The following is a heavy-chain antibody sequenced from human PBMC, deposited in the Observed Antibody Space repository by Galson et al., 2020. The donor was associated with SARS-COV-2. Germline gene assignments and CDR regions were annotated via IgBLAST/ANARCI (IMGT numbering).Heavy chain of an antibody. Sequence: SETLSLTCAVYGGSFSGYYWNWIRQPPGKGLEWIGEITHSGSTNYNPSLKSRLTISVDTSKNQFSLKLTSVTAADTAVYYCARGGSTNLSVDHYWGPGTLVTVSS. CDR2: ITHSGST. V-gene: IGHV4-34*01. J-gene: IGHJ4*02. CDR3: ARGGSTNLSVDHY. CDR1: GGSFSGYY. D-gene: IGHD1-1*01.